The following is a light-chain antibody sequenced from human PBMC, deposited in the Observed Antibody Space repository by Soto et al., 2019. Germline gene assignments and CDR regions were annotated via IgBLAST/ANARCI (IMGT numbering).Light chain of an antibody. CDR3: QQYNVWPLT. V-gene: IGKV3-15*01. CDR2: VAS. J-gene: IGKJ4*01. Sequence: IVMTQSPATLSVSPGERATLSCRASQSVSSNLAWYQQKPGQTPKLLIYVASTRATGIPARFSGSGSGTEFTLTISSLQSVAVYYCQQYNVWPLTFGGGTKVEFK. CDR1: QSVSSN.